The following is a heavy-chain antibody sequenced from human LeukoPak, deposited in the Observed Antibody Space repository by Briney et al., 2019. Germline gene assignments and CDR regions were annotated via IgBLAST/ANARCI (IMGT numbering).Heavy chain of an antibody. CDR3: AKEGRSLQTY. V-gene: IGHV3-74*01. CDR2: INSDGSSI. Sequence: GGSLRLSCAASGFTFSSHWMHWVRQAPGKGLVWVSRINSDGSSISYADSVKGRFTTSRDYAKNTLYLQMNSLRAEDTAVYYCAKEGRSLQTYWGQGTLVTVSS. D-gene: IGHD5-24*01. J-gene: IGHJ4*02. CDR1: GFTFSSHW.